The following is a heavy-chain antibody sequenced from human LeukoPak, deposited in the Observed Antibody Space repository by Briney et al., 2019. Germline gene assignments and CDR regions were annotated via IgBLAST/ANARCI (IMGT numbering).Heavy chain of an antibody. CDR3: AKDRGSTTTYYFDY. V-gene: IGHV3-53*01. CDR2: IYSGGST. J-gene: IGHJ4*02. CDR1: GFTVSSNY. D-gene: IGHD2-2*01. Sequence: GGSLRLSCAASGFTVSSNYMSWVRQAPGKGLEWVSVIYSGGSTYYADSVKGRFTISRDNSKNTLYLQMNSLRAEDTAVYYCAKDRGSTTTYYFDYWGLGTLVTVSS.